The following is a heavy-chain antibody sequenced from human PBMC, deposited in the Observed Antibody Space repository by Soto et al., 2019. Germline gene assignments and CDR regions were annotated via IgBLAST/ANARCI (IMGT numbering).Heavy chain of an antibody. V-gene: IGHV4-61*01. J-gene: IGHJ6*02. D-gene: IGHD4-17*01. CDR3: ARVAVYYGVDV. CDR1: GGSVSSGSYY. CDR2: IYYSGST. Sequence: PSETLSLTCTVSGGSVSSGSYYWSWIRQPPGKGLEWIGYIYYSGSTYYNPSLKSRVTISVDTSKNQFSLKLSSVTAADTAVYYCARVAVYYGVDVWGQGTTVTVSS.